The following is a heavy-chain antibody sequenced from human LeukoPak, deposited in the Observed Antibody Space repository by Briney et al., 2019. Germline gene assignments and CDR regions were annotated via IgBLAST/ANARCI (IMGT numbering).Heavy chain of an antibody. CDR2: INPNSGAT. V-gene: IGHV1-2*06. CDR1: GYTFTFYF. J-gene: IGHJ4*02. Sequence: GESLKISCKASGYTFTFYFIHWVRQAPGQGLEWMGRINPNSGATDYAQKFQGRVTMTRDTSISTAYMELSSLKSDDTAVYYCAKIGSSHDFDYWGQGTLITVSS. D-gene: IGHD1-26*01. CDR3: AKIGSSHDFDY.